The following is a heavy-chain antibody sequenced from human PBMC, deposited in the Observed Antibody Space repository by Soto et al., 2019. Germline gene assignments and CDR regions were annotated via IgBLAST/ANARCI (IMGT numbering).Heavy chain of an antibody. CDR3: ARVPRDTLDPDNYGDYVRAAFDI. V-gene: IGHV1-18*01. D-gene: IGHD4-17*01. Sequence: GASVKVSCKASGYTFTSYGISWVRQAPGQRLEWMGWINAYNGNTKYSQKFQGRVTITRDTSASTAYMELSSLRSEDTAVYYCARVPRDTLDPDNYGDYVRAAFDIWGQGTMVTVSS. CDR1: GYTFTSYG. CDR2: INAYNGNT. J-gene: IGHJ3*02.